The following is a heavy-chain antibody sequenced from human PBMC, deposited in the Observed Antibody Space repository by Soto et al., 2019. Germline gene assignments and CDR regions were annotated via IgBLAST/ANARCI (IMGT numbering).Heavy chain of an antibody. CDR1: GGSISSSSYY. V-gene: IGHV4-39*01. CDR2: IYYSGST. CDR3: ARQGYSSGWL. J-gene: IGHJ4*02. Sequence: LSLTCTVSGGSISSSSYYWGWIRQPPGKGLEWIGSIYYSGSTYYNPSLKSRVTISVDTSKNQFSLKLSSVTAADTAVYYCARQGYSSGWLWGQGTLVTVSS. D-gene: IGHD6-19*01.